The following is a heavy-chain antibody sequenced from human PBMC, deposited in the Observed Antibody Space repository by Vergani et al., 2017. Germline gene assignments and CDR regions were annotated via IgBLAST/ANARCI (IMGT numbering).Heavy chain of an antibody. D-gene: IGHD3-3*01. CDR1: GYTFTSYG. J-gene: IGHJ4*02. CDR2: ISAYNGNT. Sequence: QVQLVQSGAEVKKPGASVKVSCKASGYTFTSYGISWVRQAPGQGLEWMGWISAYNGNTNYAQKFQGRVTMTRDTSISTAYMELSRLRSDDTAVYYCARELSDFGVVGYWGQGTLVTVSS. V-gene: IGHV1-18*01. CDR3: ARELSDFGVVGY.